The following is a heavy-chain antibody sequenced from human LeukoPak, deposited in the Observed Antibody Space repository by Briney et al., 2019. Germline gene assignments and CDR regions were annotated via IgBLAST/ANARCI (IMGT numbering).Heavy chain of an antibody. Sequence: GGSLRLFCAASGFTFSSYAMLWVRPAPGKGLEYVSAISSNGGSTYYANSVKGRFTISRDNSKNTLYLQKGRLRAEDMAVYFCARELWFRDFRWCDPWGQGPVRTVPS. D-gene: IGHD3-10*01. CDR3: ARELWFRDFRWCDP. J-gene: IGHJ5*02. CDR1: GFTFSSYA. CDR2: ISSNGGST. V-gene: IGHV3-64*01.